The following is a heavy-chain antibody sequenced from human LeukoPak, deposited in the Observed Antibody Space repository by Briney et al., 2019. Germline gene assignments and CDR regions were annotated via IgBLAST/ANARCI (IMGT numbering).Heavy chain of an antibody. CDR3: ARDGTYSSSWTHYYYYYMDV. Sequence: RPSETLSLTCTVSGGSVSSGSYYWSWLRQPQGKGLEWIGYIYYSGSTNYNPSLKSRVTISVDTSKNQFSLKLSSVTAADTAVYYCARDGTYSSSWTHYYYYYMDVWGKGTTVTVSS. CDR2: IYYSGST. D-gene: IGHD6-13*01. V-gene: IGHV4-61*01. CDR1: GGSVSSGSYY. J-gene: IGHJ6*03.